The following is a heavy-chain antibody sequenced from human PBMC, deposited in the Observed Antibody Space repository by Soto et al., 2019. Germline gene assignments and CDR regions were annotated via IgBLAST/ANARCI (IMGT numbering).Heavy chain of an antibody. Sequence: GWSLRLSCAASGFTFSDYYMSWIRQAPGKGLEWVSYISSSSGYTNYADSVKGRFTISRDNAKNSLYLQMNSLRAEDTAVYYCAKEYGRLDYWGQGTMVIFSS. J-gene: IGHJ4*02. CDR3: AKEYGRLDY. CDR2: ISSSSGYT. V-gene: IGHV3-11*06. CDR1: GFTFSDYY. D-gene: IGHD4-17*01.